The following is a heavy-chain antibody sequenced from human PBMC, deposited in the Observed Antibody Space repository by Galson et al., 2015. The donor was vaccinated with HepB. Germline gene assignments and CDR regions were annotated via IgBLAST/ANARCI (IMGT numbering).Heavy chain of an antibody. J-gene: IGHJ6*02. CDR2: IWYDGSNK. V-gene: IGHV3-33*08. D-gene: IGHD1-26*01. CDR3: AREIRQGEGPYHYYGMDV. Sequence: SLRLSCAASGFTFSSYGMHWVRQAPGKGLEWVAVIWYDGSNKYYADSVKGRFTISRDNSKNTLYLQMNSLRAEDTAVYYCAREIRQGEGPYHYYGMDVWGQGTTVTVSS. CDR1: GFTFSSYG.